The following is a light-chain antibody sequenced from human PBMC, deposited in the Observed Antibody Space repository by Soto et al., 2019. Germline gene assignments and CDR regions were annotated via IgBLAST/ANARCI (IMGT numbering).Light chain of an antibody. Sequence: QSALTQPASLSGSPGQSITISCTGTSSYVGGYNSVSWYQPHPGKAPKFMIYDVSNRPSGVSNRFSGSKSGNTDSLTIPGLQAEDAADYYCRSYTTSNTRKLVLGTGTKST. CDR1: SSYVGGYNS. CDR2: DVS. V-gene: IGLV2-14*01. CDR3: RSYTTSNTRKLV. J-gene: IGLJ1*01.